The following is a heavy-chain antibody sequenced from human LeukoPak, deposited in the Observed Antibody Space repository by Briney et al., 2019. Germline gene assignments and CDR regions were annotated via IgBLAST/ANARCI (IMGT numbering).Heavy chain of an antibody. CDR3: ARGPMYSASYNY. CDR2: TNPKSANT. D-gene: IGHD1-26*01. J-gene: IGHJ4*02. CDR1: GYTFTSYD. Sequence: ASVKVSCKASGYTFTSYDINWVRQATGQGLEWMAWTNPKSANTGYAQKFQGRVTVTRNTSISTAYMELSGLRSDDTAVYYCARGPMYSASYNYWGQGTLVTVSS. V-gene: IGHV1-8*01.